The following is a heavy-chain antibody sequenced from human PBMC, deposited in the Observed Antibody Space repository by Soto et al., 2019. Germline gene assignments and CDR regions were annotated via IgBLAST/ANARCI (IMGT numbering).Heavy chain of an antibody. Sequence: PSETLSLTCTVSGGSISSYYWSWIRQPPGKGLEWIGYIYYSGSTNYNPSLKSRVTISVDTCKNQFSLKLSSVTAADTAVYYCARQPPRQXGDWGQGTLVTVSS. CDR3: ARQPPRQXGD. CDR2: IYYSGST. J-gene: IGHJ4*02. CDR1: GGSISSYY. V-gene: IGHV4-59*08. D-gene: IGHD3-16*01.